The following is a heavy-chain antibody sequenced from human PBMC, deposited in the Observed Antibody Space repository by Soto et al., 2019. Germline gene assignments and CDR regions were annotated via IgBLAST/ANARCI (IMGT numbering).Heavy chain of an antibody. J-gene: IGHJ6*02. CDR2: ISYDGSNK. V-gene: IGHV3-30*18. CDR3: AKDGIAVDIMGPNYYYYYGMDV. CDR1: GFTFSSYG. D-gene: IGHD6-19*01. Sequence: QVQLVESGGGVVQPGRSLRLSCAASGFTFSSYGMHWVRQAPGKGLEWVAVISYDGSNKYYADSVKGRFTISRDNSKNTLYRQMNSLRAEDTAVYYCAKDGIAVDIMGPNYYYYYGMDVWGQGTTVTVSS.